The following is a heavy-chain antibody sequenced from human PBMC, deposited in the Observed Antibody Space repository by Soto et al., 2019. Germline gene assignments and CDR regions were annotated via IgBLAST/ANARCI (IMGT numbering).Heavy chain of an antibody. D-gene: IGHD4-17*01. CDR3: ARVGGYYGDYPNFDY. Sequence: WTWLRQPPGKGLEWIGNIYYSGSTNYNPSRKSRVTISVDTSKNQFSLKLSSVTAADTAVYYCARVGGYYGDYPNFDYWGQGTRVTVSS. V-gene: IGHV4-59*01. CDR2: IYYSGST. J-gene: IGHJ4*02.